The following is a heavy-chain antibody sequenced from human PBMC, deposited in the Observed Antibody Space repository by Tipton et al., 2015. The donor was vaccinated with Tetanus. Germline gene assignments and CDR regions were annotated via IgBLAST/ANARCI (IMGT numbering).Heavy chain of an antibody. CDR1: GGSFSGYY. D-gene: IGHD4-11*01. CDR2: IYYSGST. CDR3: ARRGVTTTTFDY. V-gene: IGHV4-34*01. J-gene: IGHJ4*02. Sequence: TLSLTCAVYGGSFSGYYWSWIRQPPGKGLEWIGSIYYSGSTYYNPSLKSRVTISVDTSKNQFSLKLSSVTAADTAVYYCARRGVTTTTFDYWGQGTLVTVSS.